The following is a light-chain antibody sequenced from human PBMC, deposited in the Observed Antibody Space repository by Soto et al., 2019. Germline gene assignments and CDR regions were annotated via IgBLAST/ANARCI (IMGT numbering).Light chain of an antibody. Sequence: QSALTQPASVYGSLGQSITISCTGTSSDVGGYDYVSWYQQHPGKAPKLMIYEVSDRPSGVSDRFSGSKSGDTASLTVSGLQAEDEADYYCSSYTSTRTYVFGTGTKVTVL. CDR2: EVS. V-gene: IGLV2-14*01. J-gene: IGLJ1*01. CDR3: SSYTSTRTYV. CDR1: SSDVGGYDY.